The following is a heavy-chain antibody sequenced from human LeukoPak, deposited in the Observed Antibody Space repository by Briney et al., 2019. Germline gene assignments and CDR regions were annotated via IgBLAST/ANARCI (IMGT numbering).Heavy chain of an antibody. CDR2: INAKSGDT. CDR1: GYTFTDYY. CDR3: ARHSHISSSWFDY. Sequence: ASVKVSCKASGYTFTDYYMHWVRQAPGQGLEWMGWINAKSGDTKYAQKFQARVTMTRDTSITTTYMEVSRLSSDDTAVYYCARHSHISSSWFDYWGQGTLVTVSS. J-gene: IGHJ4*02. V-gene: IGHV1-2*02. D-gene: IGHD6-13*01.